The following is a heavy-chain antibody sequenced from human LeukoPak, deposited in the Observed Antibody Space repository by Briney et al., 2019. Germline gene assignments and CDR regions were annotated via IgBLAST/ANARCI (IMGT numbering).Heavy chain of an antibody. Sequence: GGSLRLSCAASGFTFSSYAMTWVRQAPGKGLEWVSGISDTGRSTYYADTVKGRFTISRSNSKSTLYLQTNSLRDEDAAVCYCAKVLRGLAYYGDYRDWGQGTLVSVSS. CDR1: GFTFSSYA. CDR3: AKVLRGLAYYGDYRD. J-gene: IGHJ4*02. V-gene: IGHV3-23*01. D-gene: IGHD4-17*01. CDR2: ISDTGRST.